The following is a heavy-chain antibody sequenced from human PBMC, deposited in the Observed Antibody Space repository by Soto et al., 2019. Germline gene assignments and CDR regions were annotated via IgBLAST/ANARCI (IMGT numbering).Heavy chain of an antibody. CDR3: ARDTNYYGSGRGVDF. CDR1: GYTFTSYA. J-gene: IGHJ4*02. V-gene: IGHV1-3*01. CDR2: INAGNGNT. D-gene: IGHD3-10*01. Sequence: ASVKVSCKASGYTFTSYAMHWVRQAPGQRLEWMGWINAGNGNTKYSQKFQGRVTITRDTSASTAYMELNSLRAEDTAVYFCARDTNYYGSGRGVDFWGQGILVTVSS.